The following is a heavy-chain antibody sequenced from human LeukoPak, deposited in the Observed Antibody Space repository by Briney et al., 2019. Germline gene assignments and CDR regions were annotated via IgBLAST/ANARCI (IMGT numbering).Heavy chain of an antibody. CDR2: ISGSGGST. Sequence: GASLRLSCAASGFTFSSYAMSWVRQAPGKGLEWVSAISGSGGSTYYADSVKGRFTISRDNSKNTLYLQMNSLRAEDTAVYYCAKTPYYYGSGNNWFDTGGQGTLVTVSS. D-gene: IGHD3-10*01. J-gene: IGHJ5*02. CDR1: GFTFSSYA. CDR3: AKTPYYYGSGNNWFDT. V-gene: IGHV3-23*01.